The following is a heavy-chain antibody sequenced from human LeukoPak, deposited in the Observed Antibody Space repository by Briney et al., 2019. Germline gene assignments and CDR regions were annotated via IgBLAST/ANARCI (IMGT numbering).Heavy chain of an antibody. D-gene: IGHD4-17*01. CDR1: GFTFSSYG. CDR2: IWYDGSNK. V-gene: IGHV3-33*06. J-gene: IGHJ5*02. CDR3: TKDPNGDYVGAFDP. Sequence: GGSLRLSCAASGFTFSSYGMHWVRQAPGKGLEWVAVIWYDGSNKYYGDSVKGRFTISRDNSQNTLYLQMNSLRAEDTAVYYCTKDPNGDYVGAFDPWGQGTLVTVSS.